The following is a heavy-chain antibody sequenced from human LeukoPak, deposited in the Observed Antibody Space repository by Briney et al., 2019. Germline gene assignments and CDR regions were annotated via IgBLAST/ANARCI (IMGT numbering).Heavy chain of an antibody. D-gene: IGHD6-13*01. J-gene: IGHJ5*02. V-gene: IGHV3-48*02. CDR3: ARGPSSISWSRFDP. Sequence: GGSLRLSCAASGFTVNSYNMNWVRQAPGKGLEWVSCISSSGTKYYADSVKGRFTTSRDNAKSSLYLQMNSLRDEDTAVYYCARGPSSISWSRFDPWGQGTLVTVSS. CDR2: ISSSGTK. CDR1: GFTVNSYN.